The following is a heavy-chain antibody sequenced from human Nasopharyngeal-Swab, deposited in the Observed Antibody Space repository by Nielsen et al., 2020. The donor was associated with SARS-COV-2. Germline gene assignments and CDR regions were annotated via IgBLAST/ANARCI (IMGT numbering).Heavy chain of an antibody. CDR2: IYPGDSDT. J-gene: IGHJ3*02. Sequence: GESLKIFCKGSGYSFTSYWIGWVRQMPGKGLEWMGIIYPGDSDTRYSPSFQGQVTISADKSISTAYLQWSSLKASDTAMYYCARQETSIVVVVAATDAFDIWGQGTMVTVSS. D-gene: IGHD2-15*01. V-gene: IGHV5-51*01. CDR3: ARQETSIVVVVAATDAFDI. CDR1: GYSFTSYW.